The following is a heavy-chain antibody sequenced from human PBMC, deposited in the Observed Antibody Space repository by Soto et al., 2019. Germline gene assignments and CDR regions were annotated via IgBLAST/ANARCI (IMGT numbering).Heavy chain of an antibody. D-gene: IGHD6-19*01. J-gene: IGHJ4*02. CDR2: ISYDGSNK. Sequence: QVQLVESGGGVVQPGRSLRLSCAASGSTFSSFSLHWVRQAPGKGLEWLALISYDGSNKYNADSVKGRFTISRDNSNNTLYLQLNSLRPDDTAVYYCARTTTVAGTPEFDYWGQGALVTVSS. CDR3: ARTTTVAGTPEFDY. V-gene: IGHV3-30-3*01. CDR1: GSTFSSFS.